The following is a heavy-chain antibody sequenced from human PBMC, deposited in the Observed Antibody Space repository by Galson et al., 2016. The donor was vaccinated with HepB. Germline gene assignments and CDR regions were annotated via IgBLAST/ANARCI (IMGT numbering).Heavy chain of an antibody. V-gene: IGHV4-39*02. CDR3: ASSPGQRDY. J-gene: IGHJ4*02. Sequence: SETLSLTCTVSGGSISSSSYYWGWIRQPPGKGLERTGTIYYSGSTYYNPSLKSRVTISVDTSKNHVSLKRTSVTAADTAVYFCASSPGQRDYRGQGTLVTVPS. CDR1: GGSISSSSYY. D-gene: IGHD1-14*01. CDR2: IYYSGST.